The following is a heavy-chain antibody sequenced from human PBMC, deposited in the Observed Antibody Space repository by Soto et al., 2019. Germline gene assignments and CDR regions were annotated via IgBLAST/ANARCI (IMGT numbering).Heavy chain of an antibody. D-gene: IGHD3-10*01. V-gene: IGHV4-59*01. CDR1: GGSITSYY. J-gene: IGHJ6*02. CDR2: IYYTGRT. Sequence: SETLSLTCTLSGGSITSYYWSWVRQSPGKGPEWLGDIYYTGRTYYNPSLKSRVTISVDTSKNQFSLKLSSVTAADTAVYYCARDKGYYSGSFPYYYYYGMDVWGQGTTVTVSS. CDR3: ARDKGYYSGSFPYYYYYGMDV.